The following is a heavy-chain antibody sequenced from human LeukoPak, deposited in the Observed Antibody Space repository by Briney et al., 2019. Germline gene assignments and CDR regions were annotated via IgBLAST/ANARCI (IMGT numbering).Heavy chain of an antibody. J-gene: IGHJ4*02. CDR1: GFTSSSYA. CDR3: AKTPVTYYYDSSGAPWYFDY. V-gene: IGHV3-23*01. Sequence: GGSLRLSCAASGFTSSSYAMSWVRQAPGKGLEWVSAISGSGGSTYYADSVKGRFTISRDNSKNTLYLQMNSLRAEDTAVYYCAKTPVTYYYDSSGAPWYFDYWGQGTLVTVSS. CDR2: ISGSGGST. D-gene: IGHD3-22*01.